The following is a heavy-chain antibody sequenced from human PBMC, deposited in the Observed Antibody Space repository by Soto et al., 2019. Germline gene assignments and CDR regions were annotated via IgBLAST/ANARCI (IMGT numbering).Heavy chain of an antibody. CDR3: TSLAYSRPGGRDSGYDGPIDN. D-gene: IGHD5-12*01. Sequence: EVQLVESGGGLVQPGGSLKLSCAASGFSFSGSAIHWVRRASGKGLEWVGRIRKKADSYATTYAASVKGRFTISREHSNNTAYLHMSSLTLEDTVVYYCTSLAYSRPGGRDSGYDGPIDNWGQGTLVTVSS. CDR2: IRKKADSYAT. V-gene: IGHV3-73*02. CDR1: GFSFSGSA. J-gene: IGHJ4*02.